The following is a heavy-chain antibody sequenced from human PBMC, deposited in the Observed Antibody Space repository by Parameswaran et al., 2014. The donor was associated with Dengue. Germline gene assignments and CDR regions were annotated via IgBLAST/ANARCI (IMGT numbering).Heavy chain of an antibody. D-gene: IGHD3-3*01. CDR3: AREMYYDFWSGYLDYYYYYGMDV. J-gene: IGHJ6*02. V-gene: IGHV4-4*07. CDR2: IYTSGST. CDR1: AISSA. Sequence: AISSARWIRQPPGKGLEWIGRIYTSGSTNYNPSLKSRVTMSVDTSKNQFSLKLSSVTAADTAVYYCAREMYYDFWSGYLDYYYYYGMDVWGQGTTVTVSS.